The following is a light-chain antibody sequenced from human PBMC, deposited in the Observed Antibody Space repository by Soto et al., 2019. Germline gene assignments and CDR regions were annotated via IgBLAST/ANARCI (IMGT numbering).Light chain of an antibody. V-gene: IGKV3D-15*01. Sequence: EIVITQSPSTLSVSPGERATLSCRAGQSVSSNYLAWYQQKPGQAPRLLIYGAFNRAAGIPARFSGSGSGTDFTLTISSLQSEDFAVYYCQQYNNWPWTFGQGTKVDI. J-gene: IGKJ1*01. CDR2: GAF. CDR3: QQYNNWPWT. CDR1: QSVSSN.